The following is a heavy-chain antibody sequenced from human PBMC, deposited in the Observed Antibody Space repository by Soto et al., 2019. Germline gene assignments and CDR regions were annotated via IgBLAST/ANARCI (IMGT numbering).Heavy chain of an antibody. CDR2: IFYSGST. CDR1: GYSISSGGYY. J-gene: IGHJ4*02. CDR3: ARDLVFPRPYYHVWTASS. Sequence: SETLSLTCAVSGYSISSGGYYWSWIRQHPGKGLEWIGYIFYSGSTYYNPSLESRVTISVDTSKNQLSLRLRSVTAADTAVYYCARDLVFPRPYYHVWTASSRGQGILVTVSS. V-gene: IGHV4-31*11. D-gene: IGHD3-9*01.